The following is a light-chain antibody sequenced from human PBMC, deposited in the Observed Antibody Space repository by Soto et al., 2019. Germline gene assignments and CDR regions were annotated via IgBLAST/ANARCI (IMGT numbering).Light chain of an antibody. CDR3: TSYTSSSTLSTYV. V-gene: IGLV2-14*03. CDR1: SSDVGGYNY. J-gene: IGLJ1*01. Sequence: QSALTQPASVSGSPGQSITISCTGTSSDVGGYNYVSWYQHHPGKAPKLMIYDVSNRPSGVSNRFSGSKSGNTASLIISELQAEDEADYSCTSYTSSSTLSTYVFGTGTKLTVL. CDR2: DVS.